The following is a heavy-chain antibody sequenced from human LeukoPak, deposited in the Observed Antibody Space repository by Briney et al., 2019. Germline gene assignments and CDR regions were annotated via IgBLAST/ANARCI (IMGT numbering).Heavy chain of an antibody. CDR3: ARRGRSTLNGP. J-gene: IGHJ5*02. CDR1: GGSFSGYY. Sequence: SETLSLTCAVYGGSFSGYYWSWIRQPPGKGLEWIGEINHSGSTNYNPSLKSRVTISVDTSKNQFSLKLSSVTAADTAVYYCARRGRSTLNGPWGQGTLVTVSS. V-gene: IGHV4-34*01. CDR2: INHSGST. D-gene: IGHD2-2*01.